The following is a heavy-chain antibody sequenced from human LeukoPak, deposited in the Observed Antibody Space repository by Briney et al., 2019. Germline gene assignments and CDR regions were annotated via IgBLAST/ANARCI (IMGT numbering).Heavy chain of an antibody. CDR2: IYHSGST. CDR3: ARDSSSWSLRAFDI. CDR1: GYSISSGYY. J-gene: IGHJ3*02. Sequence: SETLSLTCTVSGYSISSGYYWGWIRQPPGKGLEWIGSIYHSGSTYYNPSLKSRVTISVDTSKNQFSLKLSSVTAADTAVYYCARDSSSWSLRAFDIWGQGTMVTVSS. V-gene: IGHV4-38-2*02. D-gene: IGHD6-13*01.